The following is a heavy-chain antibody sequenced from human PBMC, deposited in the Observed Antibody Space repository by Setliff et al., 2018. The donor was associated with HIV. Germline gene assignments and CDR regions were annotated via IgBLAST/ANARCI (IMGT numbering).Heavy chain of an antibody. CDR3: AKDGPTVIEGSYMDV. CDR1: GNSFHSYA. V-gene: IGHV1-69*13. CDR2: IIPLFGSA. J-gene: IGHJ6*03. D-gene: IGHD4-4*01. Sequence: ASVKVSCKASGNSFHSYAFSWVRQAPGQGLEWMGGIIPLFGSANYAQKFQGRVTITADESTSTVYMEVSGLRFEDTAEYFCAKDGPTVIEGSYMDVWGKGTTVTVSS.